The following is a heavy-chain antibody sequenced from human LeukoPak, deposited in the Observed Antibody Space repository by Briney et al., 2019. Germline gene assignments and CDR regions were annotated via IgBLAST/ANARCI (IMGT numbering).Heavy chain of an antibody. CDR1: GGSISSSNW. V-gene: IGHV4-4*02. CDR3: ARVSGSSGYYGFDY. J-gene: IGHJ4*02. CDR2: IYHSGST. D-gene: IGHD3-22*01. Sequence: SETLSLTCAVSGGSISSSNWWSWVRQPPGKGLEWIGEIYHSGSTNYNLSLKSRVTISVDKSKNQFSLKLSSVTAADTAVYYCARVSGSSGYYGFDYWGQGTLVTVSS.